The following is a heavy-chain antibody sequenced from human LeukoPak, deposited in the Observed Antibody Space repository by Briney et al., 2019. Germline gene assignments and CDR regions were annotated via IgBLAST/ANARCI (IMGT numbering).Heavy chain of an antibody. CDR3: ARRSSSSSWMDFDY. D-gene: IGHD6-13*01. Sequence: GESLKISCKGSGYRFTSYWIGWVRQMPGKGLEWMGIIYPGDSDTRYSLSFQGQVTISADKSISTAYLQWSSLKASDTAMYYCARRSSSSSWMDFDYWGQGTLVTVSS. J-gene: IGHJ4*02. CDR2: IYPGDSDT. V-gene: IGHV5-51*01. CDR1: GYRFTSYW.